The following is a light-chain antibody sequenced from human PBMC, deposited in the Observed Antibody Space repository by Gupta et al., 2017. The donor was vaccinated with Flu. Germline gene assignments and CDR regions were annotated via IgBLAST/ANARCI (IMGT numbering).Light chain of an antibody. Sequence: TPGQRVTISCPGRSSNIGSNTVNWYQQLPGTAPKLLIYSDNQRPSGVPDRFSGSKSGTSASLAISGLQSEDEADYYCAAWDDSLTGYVFGTGTKVTVL. J-gene: IGLJ1*01. CDR1: SSNIGSNT. CDR2: SDN. CDR3: AAWDDSLTGYV. V-gene: IGLV1-44*01.